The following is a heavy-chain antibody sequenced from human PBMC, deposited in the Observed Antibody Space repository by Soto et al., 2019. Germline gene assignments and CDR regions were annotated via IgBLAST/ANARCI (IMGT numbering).Heavy chain of an antibody. D-gene: IGHD3-10*01. Sequence: QVQLVQSGAEVKKPGSSVKVSCTASEGTFNSYTISCVRQAPGQGLEWMGRVIPILGMANFAQKFQGRVMITADKSTSTAYMVLSSLRSDDTAVYYCATNYGSGSTHFDYWGQGTLVTVSS. CDR2: VIPILGMA. V-gene: IGHV1-69*02. CDR3: ATNYGSGSTHFDY. J-gene: IGHJ4*02. CDR1: EGTFNSYT.